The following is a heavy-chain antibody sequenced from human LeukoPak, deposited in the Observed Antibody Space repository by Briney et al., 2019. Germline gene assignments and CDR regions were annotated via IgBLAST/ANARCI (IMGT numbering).Heavy chain of an antibody. D-gene: IGHD4-17*01. CDR1: GFTFSSYA. CDR3: AKALSGDYEHWFDP. Sequence: PGGSLRLSCAASGFTFSSYAMSWVRQAPGKGLEWVSAVSGSGGSTYYADSVKGRFTISRDNSKNTLYLQMNSLRAEATAVYYCAKALSGDYEHWFDPWGQGTLVTVSS. V-gene: IGHV3-23*01. CDR2: VSGSGGST. J-gene: IGHJ5*02.